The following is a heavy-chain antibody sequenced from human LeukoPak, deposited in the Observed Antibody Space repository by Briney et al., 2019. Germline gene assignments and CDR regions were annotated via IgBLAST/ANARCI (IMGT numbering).Heavy chain of an antibody. D-gene: IGHD1-26*01. Sequence: GGSLTLSCAASGFIFSSYEMNWVRQAPGKGLGWVSYISSSGSTIYYADSVEGRFAISRDNAKTSLYLQMNSLRSEDTAVYYCARDQGVGADFDYWGQGTLVTVSS. CDR2: ISSSGSTI. V-gene: IGHV3-48*03. CDR1: GFIFSSYE. CDR3: ARDQGVGADFDY. J-gene: IGHJ4*02.